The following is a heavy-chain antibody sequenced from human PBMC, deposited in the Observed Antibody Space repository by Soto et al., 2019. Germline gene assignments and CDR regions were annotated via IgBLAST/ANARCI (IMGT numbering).Heavy chain of an antibody. CDR3: TRTGLGLPNDC. D-gene: IGHD4-17*01. J-gene: IGHJ4*02. V-gene: IGHV1-8*01. Sequence: QVRLVQSGAEVKEPGASVKVSCKASGYTFTSYDINGVRQATGQGLEWMGWMNPNTGNTGYAWKFQGRVTMTWNTAISTAYMEVRSLRAEDTAVYYCTRTGLGLPNDCWGQGTQVTVST. CDR1: GYTFTSYD. CDR2: MNPNTGNT.